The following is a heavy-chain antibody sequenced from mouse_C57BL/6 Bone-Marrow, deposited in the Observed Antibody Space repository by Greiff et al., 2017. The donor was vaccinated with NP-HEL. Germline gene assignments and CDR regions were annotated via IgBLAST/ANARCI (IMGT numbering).Heavy chain of an antibody. CDR2: IWSGGST. Sequence: QVQLKESGPGLVQPSQSLSITCTVSGFSLTSSGVHWVRQSPGKGLEWLGGIWSGGSTDYNAAFISRLSISKDNSKSQVFVKMNSLQADDTAIYYCASPPFAYWGQGTLVTVSA. CDR3: ASPPFAY. V-gene: IGHV2-2*01. J-gene: IGHJ3*01. CDR1: GFSLTSSG.